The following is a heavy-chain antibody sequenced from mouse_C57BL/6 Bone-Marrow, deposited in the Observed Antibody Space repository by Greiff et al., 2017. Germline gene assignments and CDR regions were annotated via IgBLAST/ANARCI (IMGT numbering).Heavy chain of an antibody. D-gene: IGHD4-1*01. CDR2: INPGSGGT. Sequence: VQLQESGAELVRPGTSVKVSCKASGYAFTNYLIEWVKQRPGQGLEWIGVINPGSGGTNYNEKFKGKATLTADKYSSTAYMQLSSLTSEDSAVYVCARSKNGDSWFAYWGQGTLVTVSA. CDR3: ARSKNGDSWFAY. J-gene: IGHJ3*01. V-gene: IGHV1-54*01. CDR1: GYAFTNYL.